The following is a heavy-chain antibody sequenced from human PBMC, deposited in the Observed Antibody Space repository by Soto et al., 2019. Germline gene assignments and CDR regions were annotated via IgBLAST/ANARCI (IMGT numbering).Heavy chain of an antibody. V-gene: IGHV3-30*18. CDR1: VFTFISYG. J-gene: IGHJ4*02. Sequence: GWSLRLSCASSVFTFISYGMHWVRQAPGKGLEWVAVISYDGSNKYYADSVKGRFTISRDNSKNTLYLQMNSLRAEDTAVYYCAKTREYQLLNFDYWGQGTLVTVSS. CDR3: AKTREYQLLNFDY. CDR2: ISYDGSNK. D-gene: IGHD2-2*01.